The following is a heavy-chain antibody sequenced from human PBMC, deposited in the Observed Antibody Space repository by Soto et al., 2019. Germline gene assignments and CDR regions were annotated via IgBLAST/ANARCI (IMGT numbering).Heavy chain of an antibody. V-gene: IGHV3-30-3*01. Sequence: QVQLVESGGGVVQPGRSLSLSCAASGFTFSYYSLHWVRQAPGKGLEWVALISYDGGNKYYADSVKGRFTISRDNSKNTLYLQMNSLRADDTAVYHCAASAGSLLAIRTDHWGQGTLVTVSS. CDR1: GFTFSYYS. J-gene: IGHJ4*02. CDR3: AASAGSLLAIRTDH. CDR2: ISYDGGNK. D-gene: IGHD2-15*01.